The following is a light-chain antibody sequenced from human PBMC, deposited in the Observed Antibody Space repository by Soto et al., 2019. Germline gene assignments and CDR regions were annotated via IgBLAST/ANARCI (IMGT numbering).Light chain of an antibody. CDR1: QNINYY. CDR3: QQIYKIPRT. CDR2: AVS. V-gene: IGKV1-39*01. J-gene: IGKJ1*01. Sequence: DVQMTQSPSSLSAVVGDTVTITCRASQNINYYLSWYQQQPGKAPNLLIYAVSTLQSGVPSRFSGSGSVTDFTLTISRLHPEDLATYDCQQIYKIPRTFGQGTKVEIK.